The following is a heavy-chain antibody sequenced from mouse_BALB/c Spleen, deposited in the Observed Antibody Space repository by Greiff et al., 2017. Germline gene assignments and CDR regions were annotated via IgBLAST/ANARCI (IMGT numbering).Heavy chain of an antibody. CDR1: GYTFTSYY. CDR3: ARSKDDGYPVYYAMDY. Sequence: QVQLQQSGPELVKPGASVRISCKASGYTFTSYYIHWVKQRPGQGLEWIGWIYPGNVNTKYNEKFKGKATLTADKSSSTAYMQLSSLTSEDSAVYFCARSKDDGYPVYYAMDYWGQGTSVTVSS. V-gene: IGHV1S56*01. J-gene: IGHJ4*01. CDR2: IYPGNVNT. D-gene: IGHD2-3*01.